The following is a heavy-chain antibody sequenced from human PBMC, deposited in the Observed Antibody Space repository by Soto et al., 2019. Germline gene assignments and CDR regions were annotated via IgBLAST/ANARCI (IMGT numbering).Heavy chain of an antibody. J-gene: IGHJ3*02. V-gene: IGHV1-69*01. CDR1: GGTFSSYA. D-gene: IGHD6-13*01. Sequence: QVQLVQSGAEVKKPGSSVKVSCKASGGTFSSYAISWVRQAPGQGLEWMGGIIPIFGTANYAQKFQGRVTITADESTSTAYMELSSLRSEDTAVYYCARGLGQQLLPGDDAFDIWGQGTMVTVSS. CDR2: IIPIFGTA. CDR3: ARGLGQQLLPGDDAFDI.